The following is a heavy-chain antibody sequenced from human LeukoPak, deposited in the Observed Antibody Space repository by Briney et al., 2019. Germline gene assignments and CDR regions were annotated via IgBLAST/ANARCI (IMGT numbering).Heavy chain of an antibody. CDR3: AKFLRIMITFGGVQSDY. J-gene: IGHJ4*02. CDR2: ISGSGGST. Sequence: PGGSLRLSCAASGFTFSSYAMSWVRQAPGKGLEWVSAISGSGGSTYYADSVKGRFTISRDNSKNTLYLQMNSLRAEDTAVYYCAKFLRIMITFGGVQSDYWGQGTLVTVSS. D-gene: IGHD3-16*01. CDR1: GFTFSSYA. V-gene: IGHV3-23*01.